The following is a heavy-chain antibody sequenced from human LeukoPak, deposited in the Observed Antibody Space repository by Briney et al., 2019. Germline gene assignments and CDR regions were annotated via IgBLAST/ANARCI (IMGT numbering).Heavy chain of an antibody. J-gene: IGHJ6*03. Sequence: PGGSLRLSCAASGFTFSSYGMHWVRQAPGKGLEWVAFIRYDGSIKYYADSVKGRFTISRDNSKNTLYLQMNSLRAEDTAVYYCARDTLNYYYYYMDVWGKGTTVTVSS. CDR1: GFTFSSYG. CDR3: ARDTLNYYYYYMDV. V-gene: IGHV3-30*02. CDR2: IRYDGSIK.